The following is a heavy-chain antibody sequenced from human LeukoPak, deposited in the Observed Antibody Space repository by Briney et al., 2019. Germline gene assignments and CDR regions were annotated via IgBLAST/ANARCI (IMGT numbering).Heavy chain of an antibody. CDR2: IGSDGGST. CDR1: GFTFSNYA. D-gene: IGHD2-21*01. J-gene: IGHJ6*02. Sequence: GGSLRLSCSASGFTFSNYAMHWVRQAPGKGLEYVSVIGSDGGSTYYADPVKGRFTISRDNFKNTLYLQMSSLRPEDTAVYSCVSDSYGMDVWGQGTTVTVSS. CDR3: VSDSYGMDV. V-gene: IGHV3-64D*08.